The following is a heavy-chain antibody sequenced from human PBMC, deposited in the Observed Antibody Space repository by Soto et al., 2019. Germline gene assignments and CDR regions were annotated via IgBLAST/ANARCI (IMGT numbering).Heavy chain of an antibody. CDR2: ISYDGSNK. CDR1: GFTFSSYA. CDR3: ARGGVTHILTDDY. J-gene: IGHJ4*02. V-gene: IGHV3-30-3*01. D-gene: IGHD3-9*01. Sequence: QVQLVESGGGVVQPGRSLRLSCAASGFTFSSYAMHWVRQAPGKGLEWVAVISYDGSNKYYADSVKGRFTISRDNSKNTLYLQMNSLRAEDTAVYYCARGGVTHILTDDYWGQGTLVTVSS.